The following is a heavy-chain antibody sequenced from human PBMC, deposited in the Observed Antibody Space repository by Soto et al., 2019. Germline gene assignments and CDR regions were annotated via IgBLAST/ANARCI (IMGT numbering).Heavy chain of an antibody. V-gene: IGHV1-69*13. J-gene: IGHJ3*02. CDR2: IIPIFGTA. CDR3: AGEVQYYYDSSGALGI. CDR1: GGTFSSYA. D-gene: IGHD3-22*01. Sequence: SVKVSCKASGGTFSSYAISWVRQAPGQGLEWMGGIIPIFGTANYAQKFQGRVTITADESTSTAYMELSSLRSEDTAVYYCAGEVQYYYDSSGALGIWGQGTMVTVSS.